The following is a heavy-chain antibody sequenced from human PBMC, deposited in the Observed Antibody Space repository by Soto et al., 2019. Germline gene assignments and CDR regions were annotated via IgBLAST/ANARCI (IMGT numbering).Heavy chain of an antibody. V-gene: IGHV4-4*02. D-gene: IGHD6-19*01. J-gene: IGHJ6*02. CDR2: IYHSGST. Sequence: PSETLSLTCAVSGGTISRSNRFSCGRLPPRKGLEWIGEIYHSGSTNYNPSLKSRVTISVDKSKNQFSLKLSSVTAADTAVYYCARVSSAGCLVPNGMDVWAQGTSVIGSS. CDR1: GGTISRSNR. CDR3: ARVSSAGCLVPNGMDV.